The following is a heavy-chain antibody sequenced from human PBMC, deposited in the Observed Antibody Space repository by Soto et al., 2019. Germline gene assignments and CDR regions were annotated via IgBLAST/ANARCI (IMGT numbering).Heavy chain of an antibody. CDR1: GFTFNLYA. V-gene: IGHV3-23*01. J-gene: IGHJ6*02. CDR3: AKDRPHTWTAGDHYGIDG. D-gene: IGHD1-1*01. CDR2: IGAPGSAT. Sequence: GGSLRLSCAASGFTFNLYAMTWVRQAPGKGLQWVSTIGAPGSATYYADSVKGRFTISRDNSKNTLYLQMNALRTEDTAIYYCAKDRPHTWTAGDHYGIDGWGRGTSVTVSS.